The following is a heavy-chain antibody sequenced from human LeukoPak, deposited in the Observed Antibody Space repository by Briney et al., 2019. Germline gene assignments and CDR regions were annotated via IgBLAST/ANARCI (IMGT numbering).Heavy chain of an antibody. CDR1: GFTFSDYY. V-gene: IGHV3-11*01. CDR2: ISSSGSTI. J-gene: IGHJ5*02. CDR3: ARDRYYDSGGYYGP. Sequence: KAGGSLRLSCAASGFTFSDYYMSWIRQAPGKGLEWVSYISSSGSTIYYADSVKGRFTISRDNAKNSLYLQMNSLRAEDTAVYYCARDRYYDSGGYYGPWGQGTLVTVSS. D-gene: IGHD3-22*01.